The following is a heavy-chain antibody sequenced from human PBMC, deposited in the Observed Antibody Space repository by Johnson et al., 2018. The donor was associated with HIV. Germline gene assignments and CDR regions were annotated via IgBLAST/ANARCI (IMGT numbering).Heavy chain of an antibody. V-gene: IGHV3-30*02. CDR3: AKDQGFIMIVKNVVDM. Sequence: VQLLESGGGLVQPGGSLRLSCAASGFTFSSYGMHWVRQAPGKGLEWVAFIRYDGSNKYYADSVKGRFTISRDNSKNTLYLQMNSLRAEDTAVYYCAKDQGFIMIVKNVVDMWGQGTMVTVSS. CDR1: GFTFSSYG. CDR2: IRYDGSNK. D-gene: IGHD3-22*01. J-gene: IGHJ3*02.